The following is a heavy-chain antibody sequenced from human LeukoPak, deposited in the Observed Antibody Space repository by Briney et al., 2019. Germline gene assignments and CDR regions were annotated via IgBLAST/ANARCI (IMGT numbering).Heavy chain of an antibody. J-gene: IGHJ4*02. V-gene: IGHV4-38-2*02. Sequence: SETLSLTCTVSGYSISSGYYWGWIRQPLGKGLEWIGSIYHSGSTYYNPSLKSRVTISVDTSKNQFSLKLSSVTAADTAVYYCARGNWNDVVGYYFDYWGQGTLVTVSS. D-gene: IGHD1-1*01. CDR1: GYSISSGYY. CDR2: IYHSGST. CDR3: ARGNWNDVVGYYFDY.